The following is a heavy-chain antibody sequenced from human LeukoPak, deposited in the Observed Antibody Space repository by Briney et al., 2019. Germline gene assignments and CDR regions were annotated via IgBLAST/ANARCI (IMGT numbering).Heavy chain of an antibody. CDR2: ISSSSSYI. D-gene: IGHD4-17*01. V-gene: IGHV3-21*01. CDR1: GFTFSSYS. J-gene: IGHJ4*02. Sequence: GGSLRLSCAASGFTFSSYSMNWVRQAPGEGLEWVSSISSSSSYIYYADSVKGRFTISRDNAKNSLYLQMNSLRAEDTAVYHCARDPGTPVTTTGDHYWGQGTLVTVSS. CDR3: ARDPGTPVTTTGDHY.